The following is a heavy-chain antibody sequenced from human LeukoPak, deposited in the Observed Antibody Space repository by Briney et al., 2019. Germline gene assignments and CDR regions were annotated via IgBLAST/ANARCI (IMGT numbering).Heavy chain of an antibody. CDR3: ASERLRFPSRAPFDY. CDR2: IRYDGSNK. J-gene: IGHJ4*02. V-gene: IGHV3-30*02. D-gene: IGHD3-3*01. Sequence: PGGSLRLSCAASGFTFSSYGMHWVRQAPGKGLEWVAFIRYDGSNKYYADSVKGRFTISRDNSKNTLYLQMNSLRAEDTAVYYCASERLRFPSRAPFDYWGRGTQVTVSS. CDR1: GFTFSSYG.